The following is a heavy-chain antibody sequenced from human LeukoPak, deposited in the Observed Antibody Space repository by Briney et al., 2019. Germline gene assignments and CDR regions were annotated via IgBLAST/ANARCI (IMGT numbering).Heavy chain of an antibody. J-gene: IGHJ3*02. CDR3: ARSDSSGYWDHDAFDI. CDR1: GFTFDDYG. Sequence: GGSLRLSCAASGFTFDDYGMSWVRQAPGKGLEWVSGINWNGGSTGYADSVKGRFTISRDNAKNSLYLQMNSLRAEDTALYYCARSDSSGYWDHDAFDIRGQGTMVTVSS. V-gene: IGHV3-20*04. D-gene: IGHD3-22*01. CDR2: INWNGGST.